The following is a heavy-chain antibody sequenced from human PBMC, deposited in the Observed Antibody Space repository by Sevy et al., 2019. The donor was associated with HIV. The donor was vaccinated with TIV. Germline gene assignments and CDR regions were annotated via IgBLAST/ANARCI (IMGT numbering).Heavy chain of an antibody. Sequence: GGCLRLSCAASGLTLTTTGMSWVRQAPGKGLEGVAGVTSEGTTYYADSVRDRFTVSRDNSKNTLYLQLNSLRADDTAVFYCAGGDTTMITDLDYWGHGTLVTVSS. V-gene: IGHV3-23*01. CDR2: VTSEGTT. J-gene: IGHJ4*01. CDR3: AGGDTTMITDLDY. CDR1: GLTLTTTG. D-gene: IGHD3-16*01.